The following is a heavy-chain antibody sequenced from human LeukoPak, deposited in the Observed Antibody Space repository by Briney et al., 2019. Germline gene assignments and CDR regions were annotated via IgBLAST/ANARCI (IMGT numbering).Heavy chain of an antibody. CDR1: GFTFSSYE. CDR3: ARDCSGGSCYSPAPGAFDI. D-gene: IGHD2-15*01. CDR2: ISSSGSTI. Sequence: GGSLRLSCAASGFTFSSYEMNWVRQAPGKGLEWVSYISSSGSTIYYADSVKGRLTISRDNAKNSLYLQMNSLRAEDTAVYYCARDCSGGSCYSPAPGAFDIWGQGTMVTVSS. J-gene: IGHJ3*02. V-gene: IGHV3-48*03.